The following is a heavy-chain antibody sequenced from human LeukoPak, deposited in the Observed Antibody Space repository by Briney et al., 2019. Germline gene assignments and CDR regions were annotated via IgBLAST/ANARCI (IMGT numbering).Heavy chain of an antibody. CDR2: ISGSGGST. CDR1: GFPFSSYA. V-gene: IGHV3-23*01. Sequence: PGGSLRLSCAASGFPFSSYAMSWVRQAPGKGLEWVSAISGSGGSTYYADSVKGRFTISRDNSKNTLYLQMNSLRAEDTAVYYCAKTSSGYYQAFDYWGQGTLVTVSS. J-gene: IGHJ4*02. D-gene: IGHD3-22*01. CDR3: AKTSSGYYQAFDY.